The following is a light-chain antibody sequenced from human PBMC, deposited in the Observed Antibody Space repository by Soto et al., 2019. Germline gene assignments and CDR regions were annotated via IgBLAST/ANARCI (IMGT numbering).Light chain of an antibody. V-gene: IGLV3-21*02. CDR2: DDS. CDR3: QVWDSDNNPFYV. J-gene: IGLJ1*01. CDR1: NIESKS. Sequence: SYALTQPPSVSVAPGQTARISCGGNNIESKSVNWYQQKPGQAPVLVVYDDSDRPSGIPERFSGSNSGNTATLIISTAEAGDEADYYCQVWDSDNNPFYVFGAGTKVTV.